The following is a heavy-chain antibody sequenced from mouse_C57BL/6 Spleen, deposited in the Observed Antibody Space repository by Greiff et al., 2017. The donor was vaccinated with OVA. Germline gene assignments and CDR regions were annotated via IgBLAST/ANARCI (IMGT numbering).Heavy chain of an antibody. J-gene: IGHJ2*01. CDR2: IHPNSGST. CDR3: APTDSSGYVLDY. V-gene: IGHV1-64*01. Sequence: QVQLQQPGAELVKPGASVKLSCKASGYTFTSYWMHWVKQRPGQGLEWIGMIHPNSGSTNYNEKFKSKATLTVDKSSSTAYMQLSSLTSEDSAVYYCAPTDSSGYVLDYWGQGTTLTVSS. D-gene: IGHD3-2*02. CDR1: GYTFTSYW.